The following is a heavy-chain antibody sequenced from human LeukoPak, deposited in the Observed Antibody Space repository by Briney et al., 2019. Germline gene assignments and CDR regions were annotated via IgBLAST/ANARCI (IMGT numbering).Heavy chain of an antibody. J-gene: IGHJ4*02. CDR3: SRENGAFSPFGY. CDR2: VSLSGLT. Sequence: SGTLSLTCAVSGGSITSTTWGGGFRRPPGQALNGIGEVSLSGLTNYNPSLSSRVIMALDTSKNHLSLNLTSVTAADTAVYYCSRENGAFSPFGYWGQGTLVTVPS. D-gene: IGHD2-8*01. CDR1: GGSITSTTW. V-gene: IGHV4-4*02.